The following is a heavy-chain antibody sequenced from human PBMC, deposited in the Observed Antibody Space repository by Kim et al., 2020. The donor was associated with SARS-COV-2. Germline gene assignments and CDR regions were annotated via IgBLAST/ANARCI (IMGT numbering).Heavy chain of an antibody. CDR3: ARAPEFINVVRGVTHISPRGVDV. D-gene: IGHD3-10*01. CDR2: RDSAGYSI. J-gene: IGHJ6*02. CDR1: GGSMNNHY. Sequence: SETLSLTCTVSGGSMNNHYWLWIRQAPEKGLEWIGYRDSAGYSISYNPSLDSRGTITVDTSKNQFSLNVTSVTAADTAVYYCARAPEFINVVRGVTHISPRGVDVWGRGTTVTVSS. V-gene: IGHV4-59*11.